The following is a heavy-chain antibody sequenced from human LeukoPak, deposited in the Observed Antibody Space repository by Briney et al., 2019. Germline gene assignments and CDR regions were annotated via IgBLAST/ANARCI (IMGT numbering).Heavy chain of an antibody. CDR2: INPNGGGT. V-gene: IGHV1-2*02. Sequence: ASVKVSCKASGYTFTGYYMHWVRQAPGQGLEWMGWINPNGGGTNYARKFQGRVTMTRDTSISTAYMELSRLRSDDTAVYYCARGFLGRVVPAARGYAFDIWGQGTMVTVFS. D-gene: IGHD2-2*01. CDR3: ARGFLGRVVPAARGYAFDI. J-gene: IGHJ3*02. CDR1: GYTFTGYY.